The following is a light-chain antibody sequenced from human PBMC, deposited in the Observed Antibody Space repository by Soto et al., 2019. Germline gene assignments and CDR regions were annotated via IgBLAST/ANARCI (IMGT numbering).Light chain of an antibody. CDR2: EVS. CDR3: SSYVGSNVV. V-gene: IGLV2-8*01. CDR1: SSDVGGYKY. Sequence: HSVLTQPPSASGSPGQSVTISCTGTSSDVGGYKYVSWYQQHAGKAPKLMIFEVSKRPSGVPDRFSGSKSDNTASLTVSGLQAEDEADYYCSSYVGSNVVFGGGNKLTVL. J-gene: IGLJ2*01.